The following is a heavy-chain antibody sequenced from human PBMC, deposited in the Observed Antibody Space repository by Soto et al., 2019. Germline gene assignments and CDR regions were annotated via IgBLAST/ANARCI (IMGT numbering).Heavy chain of an antibody. D-gene: IGHD2-21*02. Sequence: QVQLVQSGAEVKKPGASVKVSCKTSGYIFSNYGISWVRQAPGQGLEWMGWVSADTGNTNYAQNLQDRVTMTRDTATSTAYMELQNLISDDTAVYYCGRDWGGNAYNLVTDCWGQGTLVTVSA. CDR1: GYIFSNYG. J-gene: IGHJ4*02. CDR3: GRDWGGNAYNLVTDC. V-gene: IGHV1-18*01. CDR2: VSADTGNT.